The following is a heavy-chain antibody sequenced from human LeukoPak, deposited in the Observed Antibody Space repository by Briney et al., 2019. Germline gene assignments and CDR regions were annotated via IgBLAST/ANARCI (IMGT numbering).Heavy chain of an antibody. Sequence: GGSLRLSCAASGFTYTNAWMSWVRQAPGKGLEWIGRIKTKTDGGTTDYAAPVKGRFTISRDDSKNTLYLQMNSLKTEDTAVYYCGTGSAFDIWGQGTMVTVSS. J-gene: IGHJ3*02. CDR2: IKTKTDGGTT. D-gene: IGHD3-10*01. CDR3: GTGSAFDI. V-gene: IGHV3-15*01. CDR1: GFTYTNAW.